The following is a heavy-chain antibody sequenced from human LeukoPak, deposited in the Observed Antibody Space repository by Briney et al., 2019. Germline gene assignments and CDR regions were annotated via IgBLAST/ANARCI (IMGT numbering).Heavy chain of an antibody. J-gene: IGHJ6*03. Sequence: ASVKVSCKASGYTFTSYAISWVRQAPGQGLEWMGWISADNGNTDYAQRFQGRVTMTTDTSTSTAYMELRSLRSDDTAVYYCARIIYDYVGGSYYMDVWGKGTTVTISS. CDR2: ISADNGNT. CDR3: ARIIYDYVGGSYYMDV. V-gene: IGHV1-18*01. CDR1: GYTFTSYA. D-gene: IGHD3-16*01.